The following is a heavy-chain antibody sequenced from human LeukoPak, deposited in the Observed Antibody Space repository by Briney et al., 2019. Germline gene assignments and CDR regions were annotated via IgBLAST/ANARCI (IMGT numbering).Heavy chain of an antibody. Sequence: ASVKVSCKASGYTFTSYYMHWLRQAPGQGLEWMGIINPSGGSTSYAQKFQGRVTMTRDTSTSTVYMELSSLRSEDTAVYYCARDGQGILTGLYYYYYYMDVWGKGTTVTVSS. CDR3: ARDGQGILTGLYYYYYYMDV. J-gene: IGHJ6*03. V-gene: IGHV1-46*01. D-gene: IGHD3-9*01. CDR1: GYTFTSYY. CDR2: INPSGGST.